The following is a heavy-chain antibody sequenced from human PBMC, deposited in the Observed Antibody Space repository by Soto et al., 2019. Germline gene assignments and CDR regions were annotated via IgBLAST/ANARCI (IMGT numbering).Heavy chain of an antibody. D-gene: IGHD2-21*02. CDR1: GFTFTSSA. Sequence: VASVKVSCKASGFTFTSSAMQWVRQARGQRLEWIGWIVVGSGNTNYAQKFQERVTITRDMSTSTAYMELSSLRSDDTAFYYFARGGHIAVVTASFDYWGQGTLVTVSS. V-gene: IGHV1-58*02. CDR2: IVVGSGNT. CDR3: ARGGHIAVVTASFDY. J-gene: IGHJ4*02.